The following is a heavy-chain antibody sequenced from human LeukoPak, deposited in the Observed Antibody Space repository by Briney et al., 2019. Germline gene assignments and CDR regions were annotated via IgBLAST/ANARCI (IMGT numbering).Heavy chain of an antibody. Sequence: GGSLRLSCAASGFTFGSYAMYWVRQAPGKGLEWVSGISGSGGSTFYADSVKGRFTISRDNAKGSVYLQMNSLRAEDTAIYHCATYINWVAGDVWGQGTTVIVSS. J-gene: IGHJ6*02. CDR3: ATYINWVAGDV. V-gene: IGHV3-23*01. D-gene: IGHD1-1*01. CDR1: GFTFGSYA. CDR2: ISGSGGST.